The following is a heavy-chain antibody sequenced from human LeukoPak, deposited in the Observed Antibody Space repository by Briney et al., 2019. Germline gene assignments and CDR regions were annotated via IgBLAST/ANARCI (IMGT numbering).Heavy chain of an antibody. CDR1: AGFMSSNTFY. J-gene: IGHJ5*01. D-gene: IGHD3-10*01. CDR3: ARAMVLEGWFES. Sequence: SDTLSLTCTVSAGFMSSNTFYWGWIRKPTWEGLEWIGSIFYTGRTYYNPSLKSRVTISVDTSKNQFSLKLSSVTAEDTSLYYCARAMVLEGWFESWGQGTPVTVSS. CDR2: IFYTGRT. V-gene: IGHV4-39*01.